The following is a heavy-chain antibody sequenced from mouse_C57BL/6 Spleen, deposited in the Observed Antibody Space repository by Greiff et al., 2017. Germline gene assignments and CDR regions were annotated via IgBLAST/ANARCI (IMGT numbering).Heavy chain of an antibody. CDR1: GFTFSDYG. CDR2: ISSGSSTI. J-gene: IGHJ1*03. Sequence: EVKLMESGGGLVKPGGSLKLSCAASGFTFSDYGMHWVRQAPEKGLEWVAYISSGSSTIYYADTVKGRFTISRDNAKNTLFLQMTSLRSEDTAMYYCARSHVLLRLEGYFDVWGTGTTVTVSS. D-gene: IGHD1-1*01. V-gene: IGHV5-17*01. CDR3: ARSHVLLRLEGYFDV.